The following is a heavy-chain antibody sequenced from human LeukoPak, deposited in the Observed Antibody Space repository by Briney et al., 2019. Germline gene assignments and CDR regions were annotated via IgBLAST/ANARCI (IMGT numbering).Heavy chain of an antibody. CDR1: GDSINNDNYY. Sequence: SETLSLTCTVSGDSINNDNYYWSWIRQPPGKGLEWIGYIYYRGSTYYNPSLKSRVTISVDTSKNQFSLKVSSVTATDTAVYYCARGSTYYDSVWGSYRSSPYFHYGMGVWGQGTTVTVSS. D-gene: IGHD3-16*02. CDR3: ARGSTYYDSVWGSYRSSPYFHYGMGV. CDR2: IYYRGST. J-gene: IGHJ6*02. V-gene: IGHV4-30-4*01.